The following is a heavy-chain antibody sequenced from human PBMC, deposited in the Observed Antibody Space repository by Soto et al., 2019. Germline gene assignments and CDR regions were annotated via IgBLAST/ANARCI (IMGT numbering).Heavy chain of an antibody. J-gene: IGHJ2*01. D-gene: IGHD4-17*01. V-gene: IGHV1-58*01. CDR3: AADFHDYGHCRYWYFDL. Sequence: QMQLVQSGPEVKKPGTSVKVSCKASGFTFTSSAVQWVRQARGQRLEWIGWIVVGSGNTNYAQKFQERVTITRDMYTSTAYMEMSSLRSEDTAVYYCAADFHDYGHCRYWYFDLWGRGTLVTVST. CDR2: IVVGSGNT. CDR1: GFTFTSSA.